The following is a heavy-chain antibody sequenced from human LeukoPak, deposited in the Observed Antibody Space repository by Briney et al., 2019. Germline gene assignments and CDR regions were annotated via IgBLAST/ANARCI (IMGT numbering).Heavy chain of an antibody. V-gene: IGHV3-74*01. CDR3: TRDRGSSGWSDY. CDR2: IKSDGSST. J-gene: IGHJ4*02. Sequence: GGSLRLSCAASGFTFSSYWMHWVRQAPGKGLVWVSRIKSDGSSTYYADSVKGRFTISRDNAKNTLCLQMNSLRAEDTAVYYCTRDRGSSGWSDYWGQGTLVTVSS. D-gene: IGHD6-19*01. CDR1: GFTFSSYW.